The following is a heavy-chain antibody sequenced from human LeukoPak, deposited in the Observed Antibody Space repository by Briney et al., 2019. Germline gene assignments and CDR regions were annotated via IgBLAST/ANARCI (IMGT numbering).Heavy chain of an antibody. CDR1: GYTFTSYG. V-gene: IGHV1-18*01. Sequence: ASVKVSCKASGYTFTSYGISWVRQAPGQGLEWMGWISAYNGNTNYAQKLQGRVTMSTDTSTSTAYLELRSLRSDGTAVYYCARVGGGIVPAAMRFDPWGQGTLVTVSS. CDR3: ARVGGGIVPAAMRFDP. CDR2: ISAYNGNT. D-gene: IGHD2-2*01. J-gene: IGHJ5*02.